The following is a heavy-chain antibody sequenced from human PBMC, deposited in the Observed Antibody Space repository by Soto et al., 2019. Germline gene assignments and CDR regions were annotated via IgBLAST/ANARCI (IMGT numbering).Heavy chain of an antibody. V-gene: IGHV4-30-4*01. Sequence: QVQLQESGPGLVKPSQTLSLTCTVSGGSIRSGDYYWSWIRQSPGKGLESIGYIYYTGNTYYNPSLKSRIIISVDTSKNLFSLTLTSLTAADAAVDYCATVGGTDFFVNGGQGIRVKVPS. CDR1: GGSIRSGDYY. CDR2: IYYTGNT. CDR3: ATVGGTDFFVN. J-gene: IGHJ4*02. D-gene: IGHD3-16*01.